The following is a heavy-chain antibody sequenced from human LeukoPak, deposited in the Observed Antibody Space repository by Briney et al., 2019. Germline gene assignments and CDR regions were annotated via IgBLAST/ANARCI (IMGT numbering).Heavy chain of an antibody. Sequence: GRSVRLSCAASGFIFHNHGMLWVPQAPGKALEGGAVISYDRSNQNYAGSVRSRFTVSRDNAKNMLYLQMNSLRAEDTAVYYCAKAYNIMVWGVPPVDYWGQGTLVTVSS. D-gene: IGHD3-10*01. CDR1: GFIFHNHG. J-gene: IGHJ4*02. CDR2: ISYDRSNQ. V-gene: IGHV3-30*18. CDR3: AKAYNIMVWGVPPVDY.